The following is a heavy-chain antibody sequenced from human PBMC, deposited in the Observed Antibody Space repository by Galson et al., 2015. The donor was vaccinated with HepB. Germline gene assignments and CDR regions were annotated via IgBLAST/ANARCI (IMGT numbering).Heavy chain of an antibody. CDR3: ATPGSTSWPY. CDR1: GFTFSSYW. V-gene: IGHV3-7*01. J-gene: IGHJ4*02. D-gene: IGHD6-13*01. CDR2: INQGGSEK. Sequence: SLRLSCAASGFTFSSYWMTWVRQAPGKGLEWVANINQGGSEKYYLDSVKGRFTISRDNAKDSLFLQMNGLRGEDTAVYYCATPGSTSWPYWGQGILVTVSS.